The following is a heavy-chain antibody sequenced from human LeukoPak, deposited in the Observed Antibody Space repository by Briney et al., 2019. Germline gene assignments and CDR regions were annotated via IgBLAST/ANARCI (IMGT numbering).Heavy chain of an antibody. V-gene: IGHV3-53*01. J-gene: IGHJ4*02. Sequence: GGSLRLSCAASGFTVSSNYMNWVRQAPGEGLEWVSVITSGGNTYYADSVEGRFTTSRDNSKNTLYVQMNSLRAEDTAIYYCARGRGYRDYDRPLDYWGQGTLVTVSS. D-gene: IGHD5-12*01. CDR2: ITSGGNT. CDR1: GFTVSSNY. CDR3: ARGRGYRDYDRPLDY.